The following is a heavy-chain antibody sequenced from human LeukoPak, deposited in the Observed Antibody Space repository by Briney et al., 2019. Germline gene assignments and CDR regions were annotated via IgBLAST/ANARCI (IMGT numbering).Heavy chain of an antibody. CDR3: ARGSGWYFP. J-gene: IGHJ5*02. V-gene: IGHV3-7*01. D-gene: IGHD6-19*01. CDR2: IKQDRSEE. CDR1: GFSFSSYW. Sequence: GGSLRLSCVASGFSFSSYWMTWVRQAPGKGLEWVANIKQDRSEEYYVDSVKGRFTISRDSARNSLYLQMNSLRVEDTAVYYCARGSGWYFPWGQGTLVTVSS.